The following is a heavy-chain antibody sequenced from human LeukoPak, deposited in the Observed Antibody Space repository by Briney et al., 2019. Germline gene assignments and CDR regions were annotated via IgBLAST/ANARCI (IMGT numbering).Heavy chain of an antibody. CDR3: AKVEAAAVVMYYFDY. CDR1: GFTFSDYY. D-gene: IGHD6-13*01. CDR2: ISGSGGST. J-gene: IGHJ4*02. V-gene: IGHV3-23*01. Sequence: GGSLRLSCAASGFTFSDYYMSWVRQAPGKGLEWVSAISGSGGSTYYADSVKGRFTISRDNSKNTLYLQMNSLRAEDTAVYYCAKVEAAAVVMYYFDYWGQGTLVTVSS.